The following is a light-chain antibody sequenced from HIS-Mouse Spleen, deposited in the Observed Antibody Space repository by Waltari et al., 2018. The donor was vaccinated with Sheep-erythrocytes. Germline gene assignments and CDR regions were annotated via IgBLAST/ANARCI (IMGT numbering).Light chain of an antibody. J-gene: IGLJ1*01. CDR1: SSDVGGYNS. Sequence: QSALTQPRSVSGSPGQSVTISCTGTSSDVGGYNSVSWYQQHPGTAPKLMIYAVSKRPSGCPDRVPGSKSGNTASLTISGLQAEDEADYYCCSYAGSYNHVFATGTKVTVL. CDR3: CSYAGSYNHV. CDR2: AVS. V-gene: IGLV2-11*01.